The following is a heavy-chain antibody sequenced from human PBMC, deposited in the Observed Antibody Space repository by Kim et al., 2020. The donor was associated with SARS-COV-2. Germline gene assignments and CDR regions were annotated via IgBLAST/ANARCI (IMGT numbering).Heavy chain of an antibody. CDR1: GGSFSPYY. V-gene: IGHV4-34*01. Sequence: SETLSLTCAVYGGSFSPYYWSWIRQPPGRGLEWIGEVNHSGSTNYNPSFKSRVSISVDTSKNQFFLKLTSVTAADTSVYYCARGSRYNWRGDAFDIWGQGTMVAVSS. CDR3: ARGSRYNWRGDAFDI. D-gene: IGHD1-20*01. J-gene: IGHJ3*02. CDR2: VNHSGST.